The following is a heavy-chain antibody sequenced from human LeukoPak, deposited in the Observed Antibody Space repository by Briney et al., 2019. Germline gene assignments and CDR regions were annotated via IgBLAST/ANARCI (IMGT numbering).Heavy chain of an antibody. J-gene: IGHJ3*02. D-gene: IGHD1-26*01. CDR3: ARDMWELARADAFDI. Sequence: PGRSLRLSCAASGSTFSNYGMNWVRQAPGEGLEWVAVISSDGTHKYYVDSVKGRFTISRDNSRNTLYLQMNSLRVEDTAVYYCARDMWELARADAFDIWGQGTMVTVSS. CDR1: GSTFSNYG. V-gene: IGHV3-30*03. CDR2: ISSDGTHK.